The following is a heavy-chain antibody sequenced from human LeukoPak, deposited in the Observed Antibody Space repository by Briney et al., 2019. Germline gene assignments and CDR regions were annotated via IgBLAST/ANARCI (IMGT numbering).Heavy chain of an antibody. CDR3: ARVGVVRGVDY. D-gene: IGHD3-10*01. V-gene: IGHV4-38-2*01. CDR1: GYSISSGYY. Sequence: SETLSLTCAVSGYSISSGYYWGWIRQPPGKGLEWIGSIYHNGSTYDNPSLKSRVIMSVDTSKNQFSLKLTSVTAADTAVYYCARVGVVRGVDYWGQGTLVTVSS. CDR2: IYHNGST. J-gene: IGHJ4*02.